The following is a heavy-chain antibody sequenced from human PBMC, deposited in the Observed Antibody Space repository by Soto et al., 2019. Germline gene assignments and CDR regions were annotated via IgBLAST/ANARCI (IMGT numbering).Heavy chain of an antibody. Sequence: EVQLVESGGGLVKPGGSLRLSCAASGFTFSTHTINWVRQAPGKGLEWVASISSSGDYIYYADSVKGRFTISRDNAQNSLFLKMNSLRAEDKAVYFCARDSKNRQQGMDVWGHGTTVTVSS. CDR2: ISSSGDYI. CDR3: ARDSKNRQQGMDV. J-gene: IGHJ6*02. CDR1: GFTFSTHT. V-gene: IGHV3-21*02. D-gene: IGHD4-4*01.